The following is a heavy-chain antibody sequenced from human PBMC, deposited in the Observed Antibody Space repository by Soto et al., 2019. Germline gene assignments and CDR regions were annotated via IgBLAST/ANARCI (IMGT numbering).Heavy chain of an antibody. J-gene: IGHJ5*02. CDR3: ARDPTAPGIRVRYCSGGSCYLDP. CDR1: GYTFTSYG. D-gene: IGHD2-15*01. Sequence: QVQLVQSGAEVKKPGASVKVSCKASGYTFTSYGISWVRQAPGQGLEWMGWISAYNGKTNYAQKLQGRVTMTTDTSTSTAYMELRSLRSDDTAVYYCARDPTAPGIRVRYCSGGSCYLDPWGQGTLVTVSS. CDR2: ISAYNGKT. V-gene: IGHV1-18*01.